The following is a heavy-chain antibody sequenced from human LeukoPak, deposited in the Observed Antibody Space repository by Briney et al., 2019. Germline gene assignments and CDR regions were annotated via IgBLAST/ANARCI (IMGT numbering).Heavy chain of an antibody. CDR1: GLAFSSYE. CDR2: ISTDGGTI. CDR3: ASRQSYGGYDY. Sequence: SLRLSCTASGLAFSSYELNWVRQAPGKGLEWVSYISTDGGTIHSTDSVKGRFTFSRDNAKNSVYLQMNSLRAEDTAVYYCASRQSYGGYDYWGQGTLVTVSS. V-gene: IGHV3-48*03. D-gene: IGHD5-12*01. J-gene: IGHJ4*02.